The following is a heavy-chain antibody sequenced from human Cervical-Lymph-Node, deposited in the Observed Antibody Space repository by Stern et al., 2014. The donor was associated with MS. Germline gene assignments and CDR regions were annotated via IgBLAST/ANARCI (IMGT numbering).Heavy chain of an antibody. CDR3: ARDRRDAHTYAFDT. Sequence: VQLVESGAEVKKPGSSVKVSCQASGGTFSTLAINWVRQASGQGLEWMGGIIPLIDSANYAQQFQDRVTITADTSTRTVYMELRNLSTEDTAVFFCARDRRDAHTYAFDTWGQGTPVTVSA. J-gene: IGHJ3*02. CDR1: GGTFSTLA. CDR2: IIPLIDSA. V-gene: IGHV1-69*06. D-gene: IGHD5-24*01.